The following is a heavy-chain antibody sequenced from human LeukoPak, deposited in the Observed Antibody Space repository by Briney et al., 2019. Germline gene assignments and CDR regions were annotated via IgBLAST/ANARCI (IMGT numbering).Heavy chain of an antibody. Sequence: GASVKVSCKASGYTFTGYYMHWVRQAPGQGLEWMGWINPNSGGTNYAQKFQGRVTMTRDTSISTAYMELSRLRSDDTAVYYCARDLIRRRDGFRTTPFDYWGQGTLVTVSS. V-gene: IGHV1-2*02. CDR3: ARDLIRRRDGFRTTPFDY. D-gene: IGHD5-24*01. CDR2: INPNSGGT. CDR1: GYTFTGYY. J-gene: IGHJ4*02.